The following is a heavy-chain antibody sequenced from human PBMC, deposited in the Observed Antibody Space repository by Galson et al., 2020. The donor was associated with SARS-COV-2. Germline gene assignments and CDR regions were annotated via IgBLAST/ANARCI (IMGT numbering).Heavy chain of an antibody. J-gene: IGHJ4*02. CDR2: IYYSGST. D-gene: IGHD3-3*01. V-gene: IGHV4-39*07. CDR1: GGSISGGSYY. Sequence: SETLSLTCSVSGGSISGGSYYWGWIRQPPGKGLEWIGSIYYSGSTNHNPSLKSRVTMSVNTSKKQFSLQLSSVTAADTAVYYCARDFGSGGWYFDYWGRGTLVTVSS. CDR3: ARDFGSGGWYFDY.